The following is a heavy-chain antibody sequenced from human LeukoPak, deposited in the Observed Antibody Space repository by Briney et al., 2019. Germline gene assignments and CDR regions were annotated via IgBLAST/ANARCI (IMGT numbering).Heavy chain of an antibody. CDR3: ARLGSYGMDV. D-gene: IGHD3-16*01. V-gene: IGHV3-66*04. Sequence: GGSLRLSCAASGFTFRSYEINWVRQAPGKGLEWVSVIYSGGSTYYADSVKGRFTISRDNSKNTVYLQMNSLRAEDTAVYYCARLGSYGMDVWGQGTTVTVSS. CDR1: GFTFRSYE. CDR2: IYSGGST. J-gene: IGHJ6*02.